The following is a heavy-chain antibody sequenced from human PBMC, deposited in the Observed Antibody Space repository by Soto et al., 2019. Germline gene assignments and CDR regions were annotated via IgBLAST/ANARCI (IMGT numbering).Heavy chain of an antibody. CDR1: GYTFTSYA. V-gene: IGHV1-3*01. D-gene: IGHD6-13*01. Sequence: ASVKVSCKASGYTFTSYAMHWVRQAPGQRLEWMGWINAGNGNTKYSQKFQGRVTITRDTSASTAYMELSSLRSEDTAVYYCARDYTGSWYQKAWFDPWGQGTMVTVSS. CDR3: ARDYTGSWYQKAWFDP. CDR2: INAGNGNT. J-gene: IGHJ5*02.